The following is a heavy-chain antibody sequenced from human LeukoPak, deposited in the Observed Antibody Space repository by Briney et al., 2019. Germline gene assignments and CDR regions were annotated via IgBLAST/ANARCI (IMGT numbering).Heavy chain of an antibody. D-gene: IGHD6-6*01. V-gene: IGHV4-59*08. CDR2: IYYSGST. J-gene: IGHJ6*02. CDR3: ASSSIAARPHYYYGMDV. Sequence: SETLSLTCTVSGGSTSSYYWSWIRQPPGKGLEWIGYIYYSGSTNYNPSLKSRVTISVDTSKNQFSLKLSSVTAADTAVYYCASSSIAARPHYYYGMDVWGQGTTVTVSS. CDR1: GGSTSSYY.